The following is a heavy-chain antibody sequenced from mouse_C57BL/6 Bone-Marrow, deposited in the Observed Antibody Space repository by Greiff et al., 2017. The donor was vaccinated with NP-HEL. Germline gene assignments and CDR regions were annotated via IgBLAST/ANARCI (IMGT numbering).Heavy chain of an antibody. Sequence: QVQLQQPGAELVKPGASVKMSCKASGYTFTSYWITWVKQRPGQGLEWIGDIYPGSGSTNYNEKFKSKATLTVDTSSSTAYMQLSSLTSEDSAVYYCARLEGKNLDGYDGNYYAMDYWGQGTSVTVSS. CDR2: IYPGSGST. CDR3: ARLEGKNLDGYDGNYYAMDY. CDR1: GYTFTSYW. D-gene: IGHD2-2*01. V-gene: IGHV1-55*01. J-gene: IGHJ4*01.